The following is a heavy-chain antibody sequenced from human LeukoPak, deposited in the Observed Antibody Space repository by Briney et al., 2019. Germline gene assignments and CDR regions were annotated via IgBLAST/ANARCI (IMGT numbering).Heavy chain of an antibody. D-gene: IGHD3-22*01. CDR3: ARGQYYYDSTFDY. J-gene: IGHJ4*02. Sequence: ASVKVSCKASGYTFTSYAMHWVRQAPGQRLEWMGWINAGSGNTKYSQKFQGRVTITRDTSASTAYMELSSLRSEDTAVYYCARGQYYYDSTFDYWGQGTLVTVSS. CDR1: GYTFTSYA. CDR2: INAGSGNT. V-gene: IGHV1-3*01.